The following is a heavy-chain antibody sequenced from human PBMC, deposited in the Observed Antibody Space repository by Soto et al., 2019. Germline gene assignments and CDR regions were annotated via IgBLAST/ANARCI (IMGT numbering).Heavy chain of an antibody. CDR1: GFTFSNYA. D-gene: IGHD2-15*01. CDR3: AKGRAVVDSSKFYYGMDV. Sequence: EVQLLESGGGLVQPGGSLRLSCAASGFTFSNYAMSWVRQAPGKGLEWVSAVSASGGSAYYADSVRGRFTISRDRSKNTLYLQMNSLRADDTAVYYCAKGRAVVDSSKFYYGMDVWGQGTTVTVSS. CDR2: VSASGGSA. V-gene: IGHV3-23*01. J-gene: IGHJ6*02.